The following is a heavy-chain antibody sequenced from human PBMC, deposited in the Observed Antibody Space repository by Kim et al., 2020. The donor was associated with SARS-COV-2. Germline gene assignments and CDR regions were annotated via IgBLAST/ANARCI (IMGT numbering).Heavy chain of an antibody. Sequence: RTNHNPSLKRRVTISVDTSKNQFSLRLSSVTAADTAVYYCARQYYGMDVWGQGTTVTVSS. V-gene: IGHV4-39*01. CDR2: RT. J-gene: IGHJ6*02. CDR3: ARQYYGMDV.